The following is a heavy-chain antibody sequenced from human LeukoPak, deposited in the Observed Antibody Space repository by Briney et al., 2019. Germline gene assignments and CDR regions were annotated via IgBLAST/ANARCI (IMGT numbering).Heavy chain of an antibody. V-gene: IGHV4-34*01. CDR1: GGSFSGYY. J-gene: IGHJ4*02. CDR2: SYYSGST. CDR3: ARLYGYNYGHIEY. D-gene: IGHD5-18*01. Sequence: SETLSLTCAVYGGSFSGYYWSWIRQTPGKGLEWIGSSYYSGSTYYNPSLKSRVTIFVDTSKNQFSLKVSSVTAADTAVYFCARLYGYNYGHIEYWGQGTLVTVSS.